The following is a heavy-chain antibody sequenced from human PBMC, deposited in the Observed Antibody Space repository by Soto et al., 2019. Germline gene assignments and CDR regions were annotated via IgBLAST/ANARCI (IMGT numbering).Heavy chain of an antibody. D-gene: IGHD4-4*01. J-gene: IGHJ4*02. CDR3: ARHPRVGPSGNYFFAY. V-gene: IGHV4-59*08. CDR1: GGSTSGYY. Sequence: SETLSLTCTVSGGSTSGYYWSWLRQPPGKGLEWIGYVYYGENSNYIPSLKSRVTMSLDTSKSQFSLELSSVTAADTAIYYCARHPRVGPSGNYFFAYWSQGTLVTVSS. CDR2: VYYGENS.